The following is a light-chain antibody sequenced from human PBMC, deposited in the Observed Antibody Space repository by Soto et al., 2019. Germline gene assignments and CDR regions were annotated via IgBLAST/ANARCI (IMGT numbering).Light chain of an antibody. Sequence: ELVFTQSPATLSLSPGARATLSCRASQSVSSYLAWYQQKPGQAPRLLIYDASNRATGIPARFSGSESGTDLTITISSLEPEDVEVYYGQQRSNWPITFGQGTRLEIK. CDR2: DAS. V-gene: IGKV3-11*01. CDR1: QSVSSY. J-gene: IGKJ5*01. CDR3: QQRSNWPIT.